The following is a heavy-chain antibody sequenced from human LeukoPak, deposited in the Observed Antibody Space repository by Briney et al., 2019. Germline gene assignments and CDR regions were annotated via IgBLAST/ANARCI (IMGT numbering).Heavy chain of an antibody. CDR3: ARAHYDFWSGSHSRFDP. D-gene: IGHD3-3*01. V-gene: IGHV1-18*01. J-gene: IGHJ5*02. Sequence: ASVTVSFKASGYTFTIYGISWVRQAPGQGLEWMGWISAYNGNTNYTQKLQGRVTITTDTSTSTAYMELRSLRSDDTAVYYCARAHYDFWSGSHSRFDPWGQGPLVPVSS. CDR1: GYTFTIYG. CDR2: ISAYNGNT.